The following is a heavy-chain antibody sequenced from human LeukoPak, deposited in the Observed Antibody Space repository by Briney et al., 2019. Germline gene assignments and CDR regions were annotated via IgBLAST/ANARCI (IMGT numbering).Heavy chain of an antibody. Sequence: SVKVSCKASGGTFSSYAISWVRQAPGQGLEWMGGIIPIFGTANYAQKFQGRVTITADESTSTAYMELSSLRSEDTAVNYCARGHYYDSALFDYWGQGTLVTVSS. D-gene: IGHD3-22*01. CDR3: ARGHYYDSALFDY. CDR1: GGTFSSYA. CDR2: IIPIFGTA. V-gene: IGHV1-69*01. J-gene: IGHJ4*02.